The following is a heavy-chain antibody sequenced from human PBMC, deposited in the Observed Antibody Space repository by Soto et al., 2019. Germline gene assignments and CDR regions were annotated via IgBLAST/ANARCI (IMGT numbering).Heavy chain of an antibody. Sequence: GASVKVSCKASGYTFSSYAMHWVRQAPGQRLEWMGWINAGNGNRKYSQKFQGRVTITRDTSASTAYMELSSLRSEDTAVYYCAREMATIRDYWGQGTLVTVSS. V-gene: IGHV1-3*01. J-gene: IGHJ4*02. CDR1: GYTFSSYA. CDR3: AREMATIRDY. CDR2: INAGNGNR. D-gene: IGHD5-12*01.